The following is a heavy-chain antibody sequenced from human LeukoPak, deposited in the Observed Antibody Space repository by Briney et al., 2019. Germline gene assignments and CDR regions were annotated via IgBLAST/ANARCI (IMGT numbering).Heavy chain of an antibody. CDR1: GFTFSSNY. V-gene: IGHV3-53*01. CDR2: IYGGGST. D-gene: IGHD5-24*01. CDR3: ARQNTPHGNFDY. J-gene: IGHJ4*02. Sequence: PGGSLRLSCAASGFTFSSNYMSWVRQAPGKGLEWVSVIYGGGSTYYADSVKGRFTISRDNSKNTLYLQMNSLRAEDTAVYYCARQNTPHGNFDYWGQGTLVTVSS.